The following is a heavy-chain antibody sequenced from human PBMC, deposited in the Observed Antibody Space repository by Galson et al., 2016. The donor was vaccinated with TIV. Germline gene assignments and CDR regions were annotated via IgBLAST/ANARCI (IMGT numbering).Heavy chain of an antibody. J-gene: IGHJ5*02. V-gene: IGHV6-1*01. CDR1: GDSVSSNRAA. CDR2: TYYRSKWYN. CDR3: ARGPHPSHIVLRGPPPNWFDP. Sequence: CAISGDSVSSNRAAWNWIRQSPSRGPEWLGRTYYRSKWYNDYALSVKSRITINIDTSKNQVSLQLNSVTPEDTAVYYCARGPHPSHIVLRGPPPNWFDPWGRGTLVTVSS. D-gene: IGHD3-10*01.